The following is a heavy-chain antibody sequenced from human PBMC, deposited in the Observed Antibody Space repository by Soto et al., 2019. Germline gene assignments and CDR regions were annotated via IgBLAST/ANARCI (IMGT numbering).Heavy chain of an antibody. CDR2: VHYRGRT. D-gene: IGHD2-2*02. CDR3: AIDPVPAPIGDWFDP. V-gene: IGHV4-30-4*01. J-gene: IGHJ5*02. CDR1: GGSISSGDYY. Sequence: QVQLQESGPGVVKPSQTLSPTGTVSGGSISSGDYYWRWIRQPPGKVLEWSGYVHYRGRTPYNWAPKSRVTISVDTSRNQSSLQLTSVTAADPAGYYCAIDPVPAPIGDWFDPWGQGTLVTVSS.